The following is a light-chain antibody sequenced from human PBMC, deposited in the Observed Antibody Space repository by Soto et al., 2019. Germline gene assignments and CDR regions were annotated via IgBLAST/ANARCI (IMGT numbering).Light chain of an antibody. CDR3: ISSTSSSTYV. Sequence: QSVLTQPASVSGSPGQSITISCTGTSSDVGGYNYVSWYQQHPGKAPKLMIYDVSNRPSGVSNRFSGSKSGNTASLTISGLQAEDEADYYCISSTSSSTYVFGTGTKLTVL. J-gene: IGLJ1*01. CDR1: SSDVGGYNY. V-gene: IGLV2-14*01. CDR2: DVS.